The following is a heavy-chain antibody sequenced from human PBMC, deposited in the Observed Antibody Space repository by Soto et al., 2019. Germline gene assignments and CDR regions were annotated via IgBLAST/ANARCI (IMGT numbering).Heavy chain of an antibody. CDR1: GGSISSYY. CDR2: IYYSGST. Sequence: SETLSLTCTVSGGSISSYYWSWIRQPPGKGLEWIGYIYYSGSTNYNPSLKSRVTISVDTSKNQFSLKLSSVTAADTAVYYCARRKYRVVVAATPTRPNYYYYMDVWGKGTTVTVSS. D-gene: IGHD2-15*01. J-gene: IGHJ6*03. CDR3: ARRKYRVVVAATPTRPNYYYYMDV. V-gene: IGHV4-59*08.